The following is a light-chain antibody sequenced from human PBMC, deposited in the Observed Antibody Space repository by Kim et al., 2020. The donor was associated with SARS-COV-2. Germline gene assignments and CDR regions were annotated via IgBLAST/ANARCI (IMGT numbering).Light chain of an antibody. J-gene: IGKJ1*01. Sequence: ASVGDRVTITCRASQSISNWLAWYQQRPGKAPKVVIYGASTLESGVPSRFSGSGSGTEFTLTITSLQPDDFATYYCQQYNRYSWTFGQGTKVEVK. V-gene: IGKV1-5*01. CDR1: QSISNW. CDR2: GAS. CDR3: QQYNRYSWT.